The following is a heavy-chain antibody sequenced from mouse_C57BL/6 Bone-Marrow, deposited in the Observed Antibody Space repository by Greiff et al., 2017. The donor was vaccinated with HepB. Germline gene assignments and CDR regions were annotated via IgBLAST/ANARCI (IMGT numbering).Heavy chain of an antibody. J-gene: IGHJ1*03. Sequence: VQLKESGPELVKPGASVKISCKASGYSFTDYNMNWVKQSNGKSLEWIGVINPNYGTTSYNQKFKGKATLTSDTSSSTAYMQLSSLTSEDSAIYFCARGYYGSPWYFDVWGTGTTVTVSS. CDR2: INPNYGTT. V-gene: IGHV1-39*01. D-gene: IGHD1-1*01. CDR1: GYSFTDYN. CDR3: ARGYYGSPWYFDV.